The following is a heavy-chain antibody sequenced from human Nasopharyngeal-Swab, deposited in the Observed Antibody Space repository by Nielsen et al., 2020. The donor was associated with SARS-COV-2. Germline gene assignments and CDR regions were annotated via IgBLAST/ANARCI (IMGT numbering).Heavy chain of an antibody. CDR2: IWYDGSNK. CDR1: GFTFSSYG. Sequence: GESLKISCAASGFTFSSYGMHWVRQAPGKGLEWVAVIWYDGSNKYYADSVKGRFTISRDNSKNTLYLQMNSLRAEDTAVYYCARDGHSSGWLIDYWGQGTLVTVSS. CDR3: ARDGHSSGWLIDY. D-gene: IGHD6-19*01. J-gene: IGHJ4*02. V-gene: IGHV3-33*01.